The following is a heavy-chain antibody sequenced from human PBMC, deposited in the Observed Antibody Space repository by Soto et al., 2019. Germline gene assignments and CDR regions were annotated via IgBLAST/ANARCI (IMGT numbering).Heavy chain of an antibody. J-gene: IGHJ6*02. CDR2: IMPIFGRA. V-gene: IGHV1-69*12. D-gene: IGHD6-19*01. CDR3: ASWLKEAGIGGNSYYGMDV. Sequence: QVQLVQSGAEVKKPGSSVKVSCKASGGTFSNYAFSWVRQAPGQGLEWLGGIMPIFGRADYAQKFRGRVTITADESTSTAHMELSSLRSEDPAVYYCASWLKEAGIGGNSYYGMDVWGQGTPVTVSS. CDR1: GGTFSNYA.